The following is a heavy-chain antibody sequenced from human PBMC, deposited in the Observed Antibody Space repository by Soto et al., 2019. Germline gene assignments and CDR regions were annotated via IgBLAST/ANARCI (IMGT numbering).Heavy chain of an antibody. Sequence: VQLVESGGGVVQPGRSLRLSCAASGFTFSSYAMHWVRQAPGKGLEWVAVISYDGSNKYYADSVKGRFTISRDNSKNTLYLQMNSLRAEDTAVYYCARGDSSGWKNYYGMDVWGQGTTVTVSS. J-gene: IGHJ6*02. CDR3: ARGDSSGWKNYYGMDV. D-gene: IGHD6-19*01. CDR1: GFTFSSYA. V-gene: IGHV3-30-3*01. CDR2: ISYDGSNK.